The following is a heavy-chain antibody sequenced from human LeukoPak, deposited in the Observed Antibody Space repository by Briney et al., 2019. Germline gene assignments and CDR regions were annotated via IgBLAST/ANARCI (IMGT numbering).Heavy chain of an antibody. J-gene: IGHJ4*02. Sequence: SETLSLTCTVSGGSISSYYWSWIRQPAGKGLERIGRIYTSGSTNYNPSLKRRVTISVDKSKNQFSLKLSSVTAADTAVYYCARDSAYSSGYYYFDYWGQGTLVTVSS. D-gene: IGHD6-25*01. CDR2: IYTSGST. CDR3: ARDSAYSSGYYYFDY. CDR1: GGSISSYY. V-gene: IGHV4-4*07.